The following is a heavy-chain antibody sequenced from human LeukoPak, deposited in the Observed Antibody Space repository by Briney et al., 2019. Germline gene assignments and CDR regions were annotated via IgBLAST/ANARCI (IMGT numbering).Heavy chain of an antibody. J-gene: IGHJ6*03. CDR2: IIPIFGTA. CDR3: ARGTVPAAPAYYYYYYYMDV. CDR1: GGTFSSYA. D-gene: IGHD2-2*01. V-gene: IGHV1-69*13. Sequence: SVKVSCKASGGTFSSYAISWLRQAPGQGLEWMGGIIPIFGTANYAQKFQGRVTITADESTSTAYMELSSLRSEDTAVYYCARGTVPAAPAYYYYYYYMDVWGKGTTVTISS.